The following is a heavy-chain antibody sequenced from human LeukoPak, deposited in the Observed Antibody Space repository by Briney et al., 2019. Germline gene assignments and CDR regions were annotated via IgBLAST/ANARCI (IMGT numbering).Heavy chain of an antibody. V-gene: IGHV3-23*01. J-gene: IGHJ4*02. CDR3: AKGHSAHGTGFDC. Sequence: GGSLRLSCAASGFTFTSYGMSWVRQAPGKGLEWVSGISGSGGSTYYADSVKGRFTISRGNSKNTLYLQMNSLRAEDTAVYYCAKGHSAHGTGFDCWGQGTLVTVSS. CDR2: ISGSGGST. D-gene: IGHD1-1*01. CDR1: GFTFTSYG.